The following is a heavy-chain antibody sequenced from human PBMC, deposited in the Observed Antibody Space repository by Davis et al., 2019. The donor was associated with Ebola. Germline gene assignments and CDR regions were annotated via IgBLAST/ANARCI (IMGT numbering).Heavy chain of an antibody. CDR1: GFTFRGYA. J-gene: IGHJ6*02. CDR2: VSGNGDST. D-gene: IGHD2-15*01. Sequence: GGSLRLSCAASGFTFRGYAMSWVRQAPGKGLEWVSAVSGNGDSTYYADSVAGRFTISRDNSRNTVYLQMNSLRAEDTAVYYCARDPDIVVVVADAYGMDVWGQGTTVTVSS. V-gene: IGHV3-23*01. CDR3: ARDPDIVVVVADAYGMDV.